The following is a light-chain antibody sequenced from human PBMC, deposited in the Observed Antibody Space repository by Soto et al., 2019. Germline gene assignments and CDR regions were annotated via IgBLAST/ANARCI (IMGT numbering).Light chain of an antibody. J-gene: IGKJ5*01. V-gene: IGKV3-15*01. Sequence: EVVMTQSPATLAVSPGERATLSCRASQSVRSNLAWYQHRPGQAPRLVSYGASTRATGIPARFSGSGSGTEFTLTISSLQSEDFAVYYCQQYNSWPPITFGQGTRLEI. CDR1: QSVRSN. CDR3: QQYNSWPPIT. CDR2: GAS.